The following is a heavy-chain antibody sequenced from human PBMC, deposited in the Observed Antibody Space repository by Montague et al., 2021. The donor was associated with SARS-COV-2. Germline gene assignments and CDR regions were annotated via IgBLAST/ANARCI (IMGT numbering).Heavy chain of an antibody. CDR3: ARGQLWCDY. V-gene: IGHV4-59*08. J-gene: IGHJ4*02. D-gene: IGHD4/OR15-4a*01. Sequence: SETLSLTCTVSGDSISSYYWSWIRQSPGKGLGWIGYIYYSGSTNYNPSLTSRVTISVDTSKNQFSLKLRSVTAADTAVYYCARGQLWCDYWGQGTLVTVSS. CDR1: GDSISSYY. CDR2: IYYSGST.